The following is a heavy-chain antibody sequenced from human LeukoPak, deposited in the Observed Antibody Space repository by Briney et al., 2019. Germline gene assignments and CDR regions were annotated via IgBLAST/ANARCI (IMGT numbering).Heavy chain of an antibody. V-gene: IGHV4-31*03. CDR2: IYYSGST. J-gene: IGHJ4*02. CDR3: ARLASGYCSSTSCSY. D-gene: IGHD2-2*03. Sequence: SETLSLTCTVSGGAISSGGYYWSWIRQRPGKGLEWIGYIYYSGSTYYNPSLKSRVTISVDTSKTQFSLKLSSVTAVDTAVYYCARLASGYCSSTSCSYWGQGTLVTVSS. CDR1: GGAISSGGYY.